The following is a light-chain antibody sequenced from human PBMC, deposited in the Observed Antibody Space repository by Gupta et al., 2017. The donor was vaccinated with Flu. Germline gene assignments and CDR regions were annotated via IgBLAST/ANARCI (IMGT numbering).Light chain of an antibody. CDR1: QDISNY. J-gene: IGKJ4*01. Sequence: DIHLTQSPSSLSASVVDRVTITCQASQDISNYLNWYQQKPGKAPKLLIYDASNLETGVPSRFSGSGSGTDFTFTISSLQPEDIATYYCQQYDNLPPLTFGGGTKVEIK. CDR3: QQYDNLPPLT. CDR2: DAS. V-gene: IGKV1-33*01.